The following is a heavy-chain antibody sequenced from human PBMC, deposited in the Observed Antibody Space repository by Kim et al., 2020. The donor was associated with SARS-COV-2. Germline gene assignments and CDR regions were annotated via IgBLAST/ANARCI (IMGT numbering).Heavy chain of an antibody. J-gene: IGHJ4*02. Sequence: SETLSLTCTVSGGSISSSSYYWGWIRQPPGKGLEWIGSIYYSGSTYYNPSLKSRVTISVDTSKNQFSLKLSSVTAADTAVYYCARPPPLSSGWYSYFDYWGQGTLVTVSS. CDR3: ARPPPLSSGWYSYFDY. D-gene: IGHD6-19*01. CDR1: GGSISSSSYY. CDR2: IYYSGST. V-gene: IGHV4-39*01.